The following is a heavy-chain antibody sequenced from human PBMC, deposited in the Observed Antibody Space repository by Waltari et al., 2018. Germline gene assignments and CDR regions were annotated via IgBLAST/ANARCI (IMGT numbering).Heavy chain of an antibody. CDR1: GGSISSYS. J-gene: IGHJ4*02. CDR3: ARGTDYYDSSGDYFDY. Sequence: QVQLQESGPGLVKPSETLSLTCTVSGGSISSYSWSWIRQPPGKGLEWIGYIYYSGSTNYNPSLKSRVTISVDTSKNQFPLKLSSVTAADTAVYYCARGTDYYDSSGDYFDYWGQGTLVTVSS. CDR2: IYYSGST. V-gene: IGHV4-59*01. D-gene: IGHD3-22*01.